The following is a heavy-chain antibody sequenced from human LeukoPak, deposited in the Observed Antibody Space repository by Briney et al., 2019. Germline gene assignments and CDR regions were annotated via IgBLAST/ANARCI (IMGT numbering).Heavy chain of an antibody. CDR2: IYHTGSA. V-gene: IGHV4-30-2*01. D-gene: IGHD6-13*01. Sequence: SETLSLTCTVSRASISSGDYFCGWIRQPPGKGLEWIGYIYHTGSAYYNPSLKSRLTISVDRSKNQFSLKMSSVTAADTAIYYCAREVNVPAAGSDDAFDIWGQGTMVTVSS. J-gene: IGHJ3*02. CDR1: RASISSGDYF. CDR3: AREVNVPAAGSDDAFDI.